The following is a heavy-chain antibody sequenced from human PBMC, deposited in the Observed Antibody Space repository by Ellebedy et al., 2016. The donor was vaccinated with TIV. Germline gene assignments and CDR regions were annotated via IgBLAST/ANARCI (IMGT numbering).Heavy chain of an antibody. J-gene: IGHJ4*02. Sequence: AASVKVSCKASGDTFTDYYFHWVRQAPGQGLEWMAWINPNTGGTGYAQKFQDRVTVTRDTSINTVYMELSNLRSDDTAVYYCARTRWQLAFDYWGQGTLVIVSS. D-gene: IGHD6-6*01. CDR2: INPNTGGT. CDR1: GDTFTDYY. V-gene: IGHV1-2*02. CDR3: ARTRWQLAFDY.